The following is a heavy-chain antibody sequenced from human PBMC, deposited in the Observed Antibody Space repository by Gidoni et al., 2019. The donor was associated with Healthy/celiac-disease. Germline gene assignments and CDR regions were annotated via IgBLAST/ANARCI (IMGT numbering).Heavy chain of an antibody. CDR2: IIPIFGTA. CDR1: GGTFSSYA. CDR3: ARDYDILTGSYIDAFDI. J-gene: IGHJ3*02. D-gene: IGHD3-9*01. V-gene: IGHV1-69*01. Sequence: QVQLVQSGAEVKKPASSVKVSCKASGGTFSSYAISWVRQAPGQGLEWMGGIIPIFGTANYAQKFQGRVTITADESTSTAYMELSSLRSEDTAVYYCARDYDILTGSYIDAFDIWGQGTMVTVSS.